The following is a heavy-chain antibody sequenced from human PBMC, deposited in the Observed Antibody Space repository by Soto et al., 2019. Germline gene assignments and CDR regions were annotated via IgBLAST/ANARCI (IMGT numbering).Heavy chain of an antibody. Sequence: ASGEVSCTPLAYTFTSYAMHWVLQAPGQRLEWMGWINAGNGNTKYSQKFQGRVTITRDTSASTAYMELSSLRSEDTAVYYCAGFSGGSCQNWFDPWVQVTLVTVSS. V-gene: IGHV1-3*01. D-gene: IGHD2-15*01. CDR2: INAGNGNT. CDR1: AYTFTSYA. CDR3: AGFSGGSCQNWFDP. J-gene: IGHJ5*02.